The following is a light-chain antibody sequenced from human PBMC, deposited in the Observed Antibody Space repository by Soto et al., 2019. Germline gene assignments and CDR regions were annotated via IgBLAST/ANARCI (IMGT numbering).Light chain of an antibody. Sequence: EIVLTQSPGTLSLSPGERATLSCRASQSVSSSYLAWYQQKPGQAPRLLIYGALNRATGIPDRFSASGSGTDFTPTISRLEPEDFAMYYCRQYGSSPPYTFGQGTKLEIK. CDR3: RQYGSSPPYT. CDR2: GAL. J-gene: IGKJ2*01. V-gene: IGKV3-20*01. CDR1: QSVSSSY.